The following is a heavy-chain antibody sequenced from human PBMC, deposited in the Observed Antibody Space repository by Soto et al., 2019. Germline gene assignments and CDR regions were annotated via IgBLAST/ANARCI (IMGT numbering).Heavy chain of an antibody. CDR1: GFTPTTTP. J-gene: IGHJ4*02. CDR2: VSGAASHT. V-gene: IGHV3-23*01. CDR3: ATSFRYFAN. Sequence: GSLRLSCAGSGFTPTTTPLSWVRQPPGKGLEWVATVSGAASHTYYVDSVRGRFFISRDNSKNTVTLQMNNLTVDDTAVYYCATSFRYFANWGQGTRVTVSS. D-gene: IGHD3-9*01.